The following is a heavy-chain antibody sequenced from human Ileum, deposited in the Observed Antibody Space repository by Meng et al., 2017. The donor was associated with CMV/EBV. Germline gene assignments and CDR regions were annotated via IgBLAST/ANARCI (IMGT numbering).Heavy chain of an antibody. CDR1: GFTFSSYS. CDR3: ARSYFHCSSTSCPDY. V-gene: IGHV3-21*01. D-gene: IGHD2-2*01. CDR2: ISSSSSYI. J-gene: IGHJ4*02. Sequence: GESLKISCAASGFTFSSYSMNWVRQAPGKGLEWVSSISSSSSYIYYADSVKGRFTISRDNAKNSLYLQMNSLRAEDTAVYYCARSYFHCSSTSCPDYWGQGKLVTCAS.